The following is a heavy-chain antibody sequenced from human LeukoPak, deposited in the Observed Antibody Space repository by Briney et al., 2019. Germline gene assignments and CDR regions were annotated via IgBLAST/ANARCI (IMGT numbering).Heavy chain of an antibody. V-gene: IGHV4-59*01. J-gene: IGHJ4*02. Sequence: SETLSLTCTVSGGSISSYYWSWIRQPPGKGLEWIGYIYYSGSTNYNPSLKSRVTISVDTSKNQFSLKLSSVTAADTAVYYCAKSASPYIVGATSEGYFDYWGQGTLVTVSS. CDR2: IYYSGST. CDR3: AKSASPYIVGATSEGYFDY. CDR1: GGSISSYY. D-gene: IGHD1-26*01.